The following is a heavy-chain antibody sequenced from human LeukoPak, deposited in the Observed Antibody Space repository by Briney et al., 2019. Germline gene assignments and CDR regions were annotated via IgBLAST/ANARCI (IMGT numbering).Heavy chain of an antibody. Sequence: GGSLRLSCAASGFTFDDYAMHWVRQAPGKGLEWVSDISWNSGSIGYADSVKGRFTISRDNSKNTLYLQMNSLRAEDTAVYYCAAMTSVTTGDYWGQGTLVTVSS. CDR2: ISWNSGSI. D-gene: IGHD4-11*01. V-gene: IGHV3-9*01. J-gene: IGHJ4*02. CDR3: AAMTSVTTGDY. CDR1: GFTFDDYA.